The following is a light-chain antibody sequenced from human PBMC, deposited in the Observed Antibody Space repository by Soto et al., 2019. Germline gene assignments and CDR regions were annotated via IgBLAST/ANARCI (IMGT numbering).Light chain of an antibody. CDR2: QTS. J-gene: IGKJ1*01. V-gene: IGKV3-11*01. CDR3: HQRQSWPRT. CDR1: QYINPS. Sequence: EIVLTQSPATLSWFPGDRVTLSCRASQYINPSLAWYQHRPGQAPRLLIYQTSIRAAGFPARFSASGSGTGFTLTIRDVQPEDFALYYCHQRQSWPRTFGQGTKVDI.